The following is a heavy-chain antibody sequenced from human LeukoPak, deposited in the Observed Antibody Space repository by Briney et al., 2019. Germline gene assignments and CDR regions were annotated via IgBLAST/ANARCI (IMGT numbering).Heavy chain of an antibody. V-gene: IGHV1-24*01. Sequence: GASVKVSCNISGYTLTDFSMHWLRQAPGKGLEWMGGFNREDDEAIYAPHFQGRVTVTEDTSTDTAYMELSSLRSEDTAVYYCATLDSYYDNSGRPLVPDWGQGTLVTVSS. CDR3: ATLDSYYDNSGRPLVPD. CDR1: GYTLTDFS. D-gene: IGHD3-22*01. CDR2: FNREDDEA. J-gene: IGHJ4*02.